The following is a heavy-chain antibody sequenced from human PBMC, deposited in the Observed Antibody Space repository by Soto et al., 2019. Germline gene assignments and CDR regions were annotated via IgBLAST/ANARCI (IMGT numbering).Heavy chain of an antibody. D-gene: IGHD3-22*01. CDR3: ARSDYYDSSGYYSGY. Sequence: SVKVSCKASGGTFSGYAISWVRQAPGQGLEWMGGIIPISGTANYAQKFQGRVTITADKSTSTAYMELSSLRSEDTAVYYCARSDYYDSSGYYSGYWGQGTLVTVSS. J-gene: IGHJ4*02. CDR1: GGTFSGYA. V-gene: IGHV1-69*06. CDR2: IIPISGTA.